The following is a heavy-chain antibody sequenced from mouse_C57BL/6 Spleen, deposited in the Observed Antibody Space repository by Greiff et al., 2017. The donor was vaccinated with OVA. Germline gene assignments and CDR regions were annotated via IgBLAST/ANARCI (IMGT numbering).Heavy chain of an antibody. CDR3: ARLGGNYEGYAMDY. V-gene: IGHV7-3*01. J-gene: IGHJ4*01. Sequence: EVKLEESGGGLVQPGGSLSLSCAASGFTFTDYYMSWVRQPPGKALEWLGFIRNKANGYTTEYSAYVKGRFSLSRDNSQSILYLQMNALRAEDSATYYCARLGGNYEGYAMDYWGQGTSVTVSS. CDR1: GFTFTDYY. D-gene: IGHD2-1*01. CDR2: IRNKANGYTT.